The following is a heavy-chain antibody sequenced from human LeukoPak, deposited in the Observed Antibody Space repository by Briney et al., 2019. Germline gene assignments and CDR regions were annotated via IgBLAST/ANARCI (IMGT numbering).Heavy chain of an antibody. CDR3: AIGAGRGVMYYGMDL. CDR1: GFTFSSYG. D-gene: IGHD3-10*01. Sequence: GGSLRLSCAASGFTFSSYGMHWVRQAPGRGLEWVAVISYDGSHKYYVDSVKGRFTISRDNTENTLYLQMDSLRAEDTAVYYWAIGAGRGVMYYGMDLWGQGTTVTVSS. J-gene: IGHJ6*02. CDR2: ISYDGSHK. V-gene: IGHV3-30*03.